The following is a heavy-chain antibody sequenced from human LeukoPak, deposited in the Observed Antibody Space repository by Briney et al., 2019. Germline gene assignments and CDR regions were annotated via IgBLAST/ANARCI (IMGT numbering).Heavy chain of an antibody. J-gene: IGHJ6*02. D-gene: IGHD3-3*01. Sequence: VKVSCKASGGTFSSYAISWVRQAPGQGLEWMGGIIPIFGTANYAQKFQGRVTITADESTSTAYMELSSLRSEDTAVYYCARAQVYDFWSGYYRTSYYYYGMDVWGQGTTVTVSS. CDR2: IIPIFGTA. V-gene: IGHV1-69*13. CDR1: GGTFSSYA. CDR3: ARAQVYDFWSGYYRTSYYYYGMDV.